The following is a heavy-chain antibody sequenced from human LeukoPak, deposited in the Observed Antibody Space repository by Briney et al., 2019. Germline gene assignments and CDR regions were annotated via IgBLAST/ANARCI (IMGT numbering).Heavy chain of an antibody. V-gene: IGHV3-21*01. J-gene: IGHJ4*02. CDR1: GFTFSSYS. CDR3: ATDYVWGSYRLLDDY. CDR2: ISSSSSYI. Sequence: PGGSLRLSCAASGFTFSSYSMNWVRQAPGKGLEWVSSISSSSSYIYYADSVKGRFTISRDNAKNSLYLQMNSLRAEDTAVYYCATDYVWGSYRLLDDYWGQGILVTVSS. D-gene: IGHD3-16*02.